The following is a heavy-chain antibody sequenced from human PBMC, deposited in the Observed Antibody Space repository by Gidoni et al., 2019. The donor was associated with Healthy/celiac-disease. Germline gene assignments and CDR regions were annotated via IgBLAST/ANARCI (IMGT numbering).Heavy chain of an antibody. V-gene: IGHV4-39*01. D-gene: IGHD3-22*01. CDR2: IYYSGST. Sequence: QLQLQESGPGLVQPSETLSLTCTVSGGSISSSSYYWGWIRQPPGKGLEWIGSIYYSGSTYYNPSLKSRVTISVDTSKNQFSLKLSSVTAADTAVYYCARIRITMIVVVLDAFDIWGQGTMVTVSS. CDR3: ARIRITMIVVVLDAFDI. J-gene: IGHJ3*02. CDR1: GGSISSSSYY.